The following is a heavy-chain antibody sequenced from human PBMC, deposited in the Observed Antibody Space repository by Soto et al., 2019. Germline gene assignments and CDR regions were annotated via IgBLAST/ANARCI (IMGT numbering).Heavy chain of an antibody. CDR1: GFTFSSYS. CDR2: ISSSSSYI. Sequence: PGGYLRLSCAASGFTFSSYSMNWVGQAPGKGLEWVSSISSSSSYIYYADSVKGRFTIPRDNAKNALYLQMNSLRAEDTAVYYCARDMDTAMVDYYYGMDVWGQGTTVTVSS. J-gene: IGHJ6*02. V-gene: IGHV3-21*01. CDR3: ARDMDTAMVDYYYGMDV. D-gene: IGHD5-18*01.